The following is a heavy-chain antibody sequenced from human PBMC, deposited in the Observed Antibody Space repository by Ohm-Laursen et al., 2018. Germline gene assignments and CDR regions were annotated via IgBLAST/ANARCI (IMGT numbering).Heavy chain of an antibody. Sequence: SLRLSCTASGFTFDDYPMHCVRQAPGKGLEWVSGISWNSGSIGYADSVKGRFTISRDNSKNTLYLQMNSLRAEDTAVYYCGRAWVGALGIDYWGQGTLVTVSS. CDR1: GFTFDDYP. CDR3: GRAWVGALGIDY. CDR2: ISWNSGSI. D-gene: IGHD1-26*01. J-gene: IGHJ4*02. V-gene: IGHV3-9*01.